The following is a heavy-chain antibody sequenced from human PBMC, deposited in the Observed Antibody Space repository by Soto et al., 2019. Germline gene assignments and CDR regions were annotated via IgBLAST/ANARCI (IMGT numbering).Heavy chain of an antibody. Sequence: GGSLRLSCAASGFTVSSNYMSWVRQAPGKGLEWVSVIYSGGSTYYADSVKGRFTISRHNPKNTVYLQMSSLRAEDTAVYYCAVHYDILRFFNHWGQGTQVTVSS. CDR2: IYSGGST. V-gene: IGHV3-53*04. CDR3: AVHYDILRFFNH. CDR1: GFTVSSNY. D-gene: IGHD3-9*01. J-gene: IGHJ4*02.